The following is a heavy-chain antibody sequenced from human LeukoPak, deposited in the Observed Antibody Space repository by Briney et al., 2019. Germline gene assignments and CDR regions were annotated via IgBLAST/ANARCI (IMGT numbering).Heavy chain of an antibody. J-gene: IGHJ4*02. D-gene: IGHD3-22*01. V-gene: IGHV4-61*08. CDR2: IYFSGGT. Sequence: SETLSLTCTVSGGSISSFYWSWFYWSWIRQPPGKGLEWIGYIYFSGGTNYNPSLKSRVTISVDTPKNQFSLKLSSVTAADTAVYYCARNSPPTRYYCDSSGSGMGYWGQGTLVTVSS. CDR1: GGSISS. CDR3: ARNSPPTRYYCDSSGSGMGY.